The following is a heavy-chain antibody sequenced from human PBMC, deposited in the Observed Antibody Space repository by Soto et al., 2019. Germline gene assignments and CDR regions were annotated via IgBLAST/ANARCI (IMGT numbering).Heavy chain of an antibody. CDR2: ISHDGFSQ. CDR1: GFTLSNTG. Sequence: ESGGGVVQPGTSLRLSCVVSGFTLSNTGVHWVRQAPGKGLEWVAMISHDGFSQHYVDSVRGRFTLSRDNSKNTLYLQMDSLRPEDTSVYYCAKDWGSSGWFNWFDSWGQGTLVIVSS. V-gene: IGHV3-30*18. CDR3: AKDWGSSGWFNWFDS. D-gene: IGHD6-13*01. J-gene: IGHJ5*01.